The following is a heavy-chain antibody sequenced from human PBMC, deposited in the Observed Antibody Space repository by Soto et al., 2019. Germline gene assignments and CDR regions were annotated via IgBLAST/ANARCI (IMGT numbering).Heavy chain of an antibody. CDR2: IIPLLGIT. Sequence: QVQLVQSGGEVKKPGSSVKVSCSVSGGTFRTYTFSWVRQAPGQGLEWMGSIIPLLGITNYAQKFQGRVTIIADKSTNTAYMELSSLTSEDTAIFYCARDKYPVVVPAAPEGGAFDICGQGTMVIVSS. CDR3: ARDKYPVVVPAAPEGGAFDI. J-gene: IGHJ3*02. D-gene: IGHD2-15*01. V-gene: IGHV1-69*08. CDR1: GGTFRTYT.